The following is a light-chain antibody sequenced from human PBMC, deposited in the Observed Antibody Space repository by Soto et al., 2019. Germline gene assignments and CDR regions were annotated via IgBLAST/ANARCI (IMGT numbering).Light chain of an antibody. CDR2: EAS. CDR3: QRYNDWPYI. J-gene: IGKJ2*01. Sequence: EIVMTQSPVTLSVSPGERATLSCRASQSVSSNLAWYQQRPGQAPRLLIYEASTRATGVPDRFSGSGYGRAFTLTISGLQSEDFAVYYCQRYNDWPYIFGQGTKLEIK. V-gene: IGKV3-15*01. CDR1: QSVSSN.